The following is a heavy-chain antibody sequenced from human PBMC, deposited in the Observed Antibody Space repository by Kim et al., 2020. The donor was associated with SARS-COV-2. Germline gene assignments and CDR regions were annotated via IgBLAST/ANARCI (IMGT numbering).Heavy chain of an antibody. D-gene: IGHD5-18*01. J-gene: IGHJ1*01. CDR3: VTNPGY. Sequence: GGSLRLSCVVSGFIVSDRNMKWVRQAPGKGLECVSVLYSDGRTYYADSMRGRFIISSDNSRNTLYLQMNSLRTEDTALYYCVTNPGYRGQGTMVTVSS. CDR1: GFIVSDRN. V-gene: IGHV3-66*01. CDR2: LYSDGRT.